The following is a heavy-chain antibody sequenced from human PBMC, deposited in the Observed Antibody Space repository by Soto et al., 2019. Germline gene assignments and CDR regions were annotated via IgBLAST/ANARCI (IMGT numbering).Heavy chain of an antibody. CDR3: AILVGDYYDSSGYYTDY. D-gene: IGHD3-22*01. CDR2: IYSGGST. CDR1: GFTVSSNY. J-gene: IGHJ4*02. V-gene: IGHV3-53*04. Sequence: GGSLRLCCAASGFTVSSNYMSWVRQAPGKGLEWVSVIYSGGSTYYADSVKGRFTISRHNSKNTLYLQMNSLRAEDTAVYYCAILVGDYYDSSGYYTDYWGQGTLVTVSS.